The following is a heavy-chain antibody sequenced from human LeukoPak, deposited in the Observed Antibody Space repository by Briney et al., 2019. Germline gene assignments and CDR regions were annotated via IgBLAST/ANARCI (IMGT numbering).Heavy chain of an antibody. J-gene: IGHJ4*02. CDR1: GGSISPYY. CDR3: ARVRSGYVDY. D-gene: IGHD2-2*01. V-gene: IGHV4-59*01. Sequence: SETLSLTCTVSGGSISPYYWSWIRQPPGKGLEWIGYIYYSGSTNYNPSLKSRVTISVDTSKNQFSLKLSSVTAADTAVYYCARVRSGYVDYWGQGTLVTVSS. CDR2: IYYSGST.